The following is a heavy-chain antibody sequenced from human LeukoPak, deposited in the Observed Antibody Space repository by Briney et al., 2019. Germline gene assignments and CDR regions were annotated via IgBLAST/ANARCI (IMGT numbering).Heavy chain of an antibody. J-gene: IGHJ4*02. CDR3: AKYYYGSGSYWVYFDS. CDR1: GFTFSSYA. CDR2: ISGFGDGT. Sequence: GGSLRLSCAASGFTFSSYAMHWVRQAPGKGLEWVSSISGFGDGTYYADSVQGRFTISRDNSKNTLYLQMNSLRAEDTAVYYCAKYYYGSGSYWVYFDSWGQGTLVTVSS. D-gene: IGHD3-10*01. V-gene: IGHV3-23*01.